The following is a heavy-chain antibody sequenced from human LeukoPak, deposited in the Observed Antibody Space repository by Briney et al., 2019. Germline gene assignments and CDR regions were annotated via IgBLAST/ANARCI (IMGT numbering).Heavy chain of an antibody. J-gene: IGHJ4*02. D-gene: IGHD4-17*01. CDR1: GFTFSSSA. CDR3: ARDRLRATLTSFDS. Sequence: GGSLRLSCAASGFTFSSSALSWVRQAPGKGLEWVSAISGISGSTYYADFVKGRFTISRDNSKNTLYLQMNSLRAEDTAVYYCARDRLRATLTSFDSWGQGTLVTVSS. V-gene: IGHV3-23*01. CDR2: ISGISGST.